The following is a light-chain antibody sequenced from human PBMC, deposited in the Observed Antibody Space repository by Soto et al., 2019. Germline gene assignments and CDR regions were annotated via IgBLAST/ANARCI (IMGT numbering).Light chain of an antibody. J-gene: IGLJ3*02. V-gene: IGLV2-11*01. CDR1: NSDIGNYNY. CDR2: DVS. Sequence: QSALTQPRSVSGSPGQSVTISCTGTNSDIGNYNYVSWYQQHPGKAPKVMIYDVSKRPSGVPDRFSGSKSGNTASLTICGLQAEDEADYYCCSYPGSHTWVFGGGTKLTVL. CDR3: CSYPGSHTWV.